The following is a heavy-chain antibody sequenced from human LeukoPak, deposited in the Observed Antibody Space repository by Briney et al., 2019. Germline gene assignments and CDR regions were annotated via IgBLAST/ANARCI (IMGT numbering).Heavy chain of an antibody. Sequence: PGGSLRLFCAVSGFTLSRYSMNWVRQAPGKGLEWVSSISSSSSYIYYADSVKGRFTISRDNAKNSLYLQMNSLRAEDTAVYYCARDWWGAPRGIVVVPAAIRTGLDVWGKGTTVTVSS. CDR1: GFTLSRYS. CDR3: ARDWWGAPRGIVVVPAAIRTGLDV. J-gene: IGHJ6*04. D-gene: IGHD2-2*02. V-gene: IGHV3-21*01. CDR2: ISSSSSYI.